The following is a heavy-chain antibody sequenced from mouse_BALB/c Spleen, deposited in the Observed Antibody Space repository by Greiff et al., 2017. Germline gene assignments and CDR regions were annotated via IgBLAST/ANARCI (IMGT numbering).Heavy chain of an antibody. D-gene: IGHD4-1*01. J-gene: IGHJ4*01. V-gene: IGHV5-4*02. CDR3: ARDLGDAMDY. CDR1: GFTFSDYY. CDR2: ISDGGSYT. Sequence: EVQLVESGGGLVKPGGSLKLSCAASGFTFSDYYMYWVRQTPEKRLEWVATISDGGSYTYYPDSVKGRFTISRDNAKNNLYLQMSSLKSEDTAMYYCARDLGDAMDYWGQGTSVTVSS.